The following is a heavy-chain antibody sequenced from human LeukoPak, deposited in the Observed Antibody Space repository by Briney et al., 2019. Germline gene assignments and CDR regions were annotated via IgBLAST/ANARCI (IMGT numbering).Heavy chain of an antibody. J-gene: IGHJ4*02. D-gene: IGHD6-19*01. CDR3: ARDRQWLVDY. Sequence: PSQTLSLTCTVSGGSLSSGGYYWIWIRQPAGKELEWIGRISASGSTNYNPSLASRVTMSVDTSKNQFSLKLTSVPAADTAVYYCARDRQWLVDYWGQGALATVSS. CDR2: ISASGST. V-gene: IGHV4-61*02. CDR1: GGSLSSGGYY.